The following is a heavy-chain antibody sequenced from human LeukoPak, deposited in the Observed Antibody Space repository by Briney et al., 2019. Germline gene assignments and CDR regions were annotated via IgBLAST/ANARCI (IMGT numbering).Heavy chain of an antibody. CDR1: GYTFTGYY. Sequence: GASVKVSCKASGYTFTGYYMHWVRQAPGQGLEWMGWINPNSGGTNYAQKFQGRVTMTRDTSISTAYMELSRLRSDDTAVYYCARVAYYDRSDFYLNYFDYWGQGTLVTVSS. CDR2: INPNSGGT. CDR3: ARVAYYDRSDFYLNYFDY. J-gene: IGHJ4*02. V-gene: IGHV1-2*02. D-gene: IGHD3-22*01.